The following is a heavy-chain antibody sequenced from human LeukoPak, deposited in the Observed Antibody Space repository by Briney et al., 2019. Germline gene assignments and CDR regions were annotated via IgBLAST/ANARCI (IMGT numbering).Heavy chain of an antibody. CDR2: IKQDGSEK. CDR3: ARGRVGATD. J-gene: IGHJ4*02. CDR1: GFTFSSYW. D-gene: IGHD1-26*01. Sequence: GGSLRLSCAASGFTFSSYWVSWVRQAPGKGLEWVANIKQDGSEKYYVDSVKGRFTISRDNAKNSLYLQMNSLRAEDTAVYYCARGRVGATDWGQGTLVTVSS. V-gene: IGHV3-7*01.